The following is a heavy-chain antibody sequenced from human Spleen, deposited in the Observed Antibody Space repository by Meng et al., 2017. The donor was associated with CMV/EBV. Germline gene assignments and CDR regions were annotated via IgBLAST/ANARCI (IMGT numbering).Heavy chain of an antibody. Sequence: GSIRSDGYYWSWIRQHPGKGLEWIGEIYHSGTTNYNPSLKSRVTISIDRSKNQFSLKLTSVTAADTAVYYCARDPHYFNWADAFDIWGQGTLVTVSS. CDR2: IYHSGTT. V-gene: IGHV4-31*02. J-gene: IGHJ3*02. D-gene: IGHD3-10*01. CDR3: ARDPHYFNWADAFDI. CDR1: GSIRSDGYY.